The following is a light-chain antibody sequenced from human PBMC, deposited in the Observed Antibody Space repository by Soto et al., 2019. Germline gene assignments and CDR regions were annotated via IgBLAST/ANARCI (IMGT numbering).Light chain of an antibody. CDR3: QQYTNWPLT. J-gene: IGKJ5*01. Sequence: EIVMTQSPVTLSVSPGERATLSCRASQTVSNNLAWYQRKPGQAPRLLIYGASTRATGVPARFSGSGSGTEFTLTISSLQSEDSAVSYCQQYTNWPLTLGQGTRLDIK. CDR1: QTVSNN. CDR2: GAS. V-gene: IGKV3-15*01.